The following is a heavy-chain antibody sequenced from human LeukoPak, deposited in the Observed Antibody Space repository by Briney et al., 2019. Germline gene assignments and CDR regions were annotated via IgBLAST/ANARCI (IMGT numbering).Heavy chain of an antibody. J-gene: IGHJ4*02. D-gene: IGHD6-6*01. CDR3: ARADYSSSSVDS. CDR1: GGSISNSNYY. Sequence: SQTLPLTCTVSGGSISNSNYYWTWIRQPAGKGLEWLGRISSSGSTNYDPSLKSRVTISVDTSNNQFSLKLSSVTAADTAVYYCARADYSSSSVDSWGQGALVTISS. V-gene: IGHV4-61*02. CDR2: ISSSGST.